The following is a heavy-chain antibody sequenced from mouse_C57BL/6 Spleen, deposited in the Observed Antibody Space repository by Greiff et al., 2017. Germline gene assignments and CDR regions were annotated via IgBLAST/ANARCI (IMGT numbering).Heavy chain of an antibody. D-gene: IGHD1-1*01. J-gene: IGHJ4*01. Sequence: VQLQQPGAELVRPGSSVKLSCKASGYTFTSYWMHWVKQRPIQGLEWIGNIDPSDSETHYNQKFKDKATLTVDKSSSTAYMQLSSLTSEDSAVYYCARDGVVATDYYAMDYWGQGTSVTVSS. CDR2: IDPSDSET. V-gene: IGHV1-52*01. CDR1: GYTFTSYW. CDR3: ARDGVVATDYYAMDY.